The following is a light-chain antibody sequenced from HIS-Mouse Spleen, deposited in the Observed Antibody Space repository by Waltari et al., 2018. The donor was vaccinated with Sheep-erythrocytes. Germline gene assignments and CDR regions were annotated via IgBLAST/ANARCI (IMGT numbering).Light chain of an antibody. V-gene: IGLV2-11*01. CDR3: CSYTGSYNHV. CDR1: SRDVGGYNY. Sequence: QSALTQPRSVSGSPGQSVTISCTGTSRDVGGYNYVSWYQQHPGKAPRLMIYDFSKRPSGVPDRFSGSKSGNAASRTISGLQAEDEADYYCCSYTGSYNHVFATGTKVTVL. CDR2: DFS. J-gene: IGLJ1*01.